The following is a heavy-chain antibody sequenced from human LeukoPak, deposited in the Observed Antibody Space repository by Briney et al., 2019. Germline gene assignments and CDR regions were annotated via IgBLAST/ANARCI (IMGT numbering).Heavy chain of an antibody. CDR1: GFTFSSYS. CDR3: ARDEVAVAGTMVLGPDY. D-gene: IGHD6-19*01. CDR2: ISSSSSTI. J-gene: IGHJ4*02. V-gene: IGHV3-48*02. Sequence: GGSLRLSCAASGFTFSSYSMNWVLQAPGKGLEWVSYISSSSSTIYYADSVKGRFTISRDNAKNSLYLQMNSLRDEDTAVYYCARDEVAVAGTMVLGPDYWGQGTLVTVSS.